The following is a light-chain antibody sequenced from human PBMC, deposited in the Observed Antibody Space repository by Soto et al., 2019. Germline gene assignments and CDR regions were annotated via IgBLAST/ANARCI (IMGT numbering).Light chain of an antibody. Sequence: EIVLTQSPATLSLSPVERATLSCRASQSVSSYLAWYQQKPGQAPRLLIYDASNRATGIPARFSGSGSGTDFTLTISSLEPADSAVYYCQQRIKWPITFGQGTRLEI. CDR2: DAS. V-gene: IGKV3-11*01. CDR3: QQRIKWPIT. J-gene: IGKJ5*01. CDR1: QSVSSY.